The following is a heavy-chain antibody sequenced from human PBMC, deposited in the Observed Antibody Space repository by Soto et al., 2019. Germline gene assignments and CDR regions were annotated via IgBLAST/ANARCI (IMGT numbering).Heavy chain of an antibody. D-gene: IGHD3-3*01. V-gene: IGHV1-69*06. Sequence: QVQLVQSGTEVKKSGSSVKVSCKASGDTSSNFVITWVRQVPGQGLEWLGGILPMFGAVKYAQKFQDRLIITADRSTQTAAMELGSLRSEDTAVYYCARPKRSGYDRGDSYYHTMDVWGHGTTVTVS. CDR1: GDTSSNFV. CDR3: ARPKRSGYDRGDSYYHTMDV. CDR2: ILPMFGAV. J-gene: IGHJ6*02.